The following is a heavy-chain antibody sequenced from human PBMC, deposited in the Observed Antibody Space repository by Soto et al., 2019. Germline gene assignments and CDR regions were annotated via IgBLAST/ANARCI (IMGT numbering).Heavy chain of an antibody. CDR3: ACAWARQFFLWAKGVDV. V-gene: IGHV1-18*01. J-gene: IGHJ6*04. CDR1: GYTFTSYG. D-gene: IGHD1-26*01. Sequence: ASVKVSCKASGYTFTSYGISWVRQAPGQGLEWMGWISAYNGNTNYAQKLQGRVTMTTDTSTSTAYMELRSLRSDDTAVYYCACAWARQFFLWAKGVDVWGKGTTVTVSS. CDR2: ISAYNGNT.